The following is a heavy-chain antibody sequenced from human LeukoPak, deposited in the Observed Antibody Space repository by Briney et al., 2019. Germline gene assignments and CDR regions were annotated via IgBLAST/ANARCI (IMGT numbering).Heavy chain of an antibody. V-gene: IGHV4-39*07. CDR1: GGSINSSSSR. J-gene: IGHJ4*02. CDR2: ISYDGTT. CDR3: VGLTGRINGRERHFDY. D-gene: IGHD2-8*01. Sequence: SETLCLTCTVSGGSINSSSSRWGWIRRPPGKGLEWIGVISYDGTTYYNPSLNSRAAILEDTTKTQFSLMLRSLNGAGTGGYYWVGLTGRINGRERHFDYWGQGTLVTVAS.